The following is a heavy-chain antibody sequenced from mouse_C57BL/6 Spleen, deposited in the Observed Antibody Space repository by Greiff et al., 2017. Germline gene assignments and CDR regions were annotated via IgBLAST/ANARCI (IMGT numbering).Heavy chain of an antibody. J-gene: IGHJ1*03. V-gene: IGHV3-6*01. CDR1: GYSITSGYY. Sequence: EVKLMESGPGLVKPSQSLSLTCSVTGYSITSGYYWNWIRQFPGNKLEWMGYISYDGSNNYNPSLKNRISITRDTSTNQFFLKLNSVTTEDTATYYCARWIYYYGSRGYFDVWGTGTTVTVSS. D-gene: IGHD1-1*01. CDR3: ARWIYYYGSRGYFDV. CDR2: ISYDGSN.